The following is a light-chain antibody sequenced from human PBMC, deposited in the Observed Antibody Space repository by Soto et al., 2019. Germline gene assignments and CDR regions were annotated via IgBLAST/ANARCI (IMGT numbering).Light chain of an antibody. CDR3: QQYGSSPFT. CDR2: GAS. V-gene: IGKV3-20*01. Sequence: VLTQSPATLSLSPGERATLSCRASQCVTSNYLAWYQQKPGQAPRLLVYGASTRATGIPDRFSGSGSGTDFTLTISRLEPEDFAVYYCQQYGSSPFTFGPGTKVDIK. CDR1: QCVTSNY. J-gene: IGKJ3*01.